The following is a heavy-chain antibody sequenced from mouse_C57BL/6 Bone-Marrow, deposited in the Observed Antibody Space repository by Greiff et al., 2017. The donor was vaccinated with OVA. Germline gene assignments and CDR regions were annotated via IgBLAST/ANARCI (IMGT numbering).Heavy chain of an antibody. CDR2: IYPGDGDT. V-gene: IGHV1-82*01. J-gene: IGHJ1*03. CDR1: GYAFSSSW. CDR3: ARSSDV. Sequence: VKVVESGPELVKPGASVKISCKASGYAFSSSWMNWVKQRPGKGLEWIGRIYPGDGDTNYNGKFKGKATLTADKSSSTAYMQLSSLTSEDSAVYFCARSSDVWGTGTTVTVSS.